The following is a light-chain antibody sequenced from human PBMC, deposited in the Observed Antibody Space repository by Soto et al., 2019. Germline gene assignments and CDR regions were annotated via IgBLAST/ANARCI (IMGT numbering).Light chain of an antibody. V-gene: IGLV2-11*01. Sequence: QSVLTXPRSVSGSPGQSVTISCTGTSSDVGAYNYVSWYQQHPGKAPKFMIYDVSKRPSGVPDRFSGSKSGNTASLTISGLQAEDEADYYCCSYAGTYSDVFGTGTKGTVL. CDR2: DVS. CDR3: CSYAGTYSDV. CDR1: SSDVGAYNY. J-gene: IGLJ1*01.